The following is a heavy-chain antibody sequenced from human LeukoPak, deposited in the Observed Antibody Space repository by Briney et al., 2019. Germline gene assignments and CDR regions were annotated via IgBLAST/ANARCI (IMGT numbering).Heavy chain of an antibody. D-gene: IGHD6-13*01. Sequence: SETLSLTCTVSGGSISSSSYYWGWIRQPPGKGLEWIGSIYYSGSTYYNPSLKSRVTISVDTSKNQFSLQLNSVTPEDTAVYYCAREGRGSWYGVDYWGQGTLVTVSS. CDR2: IYYSGST. V-gene: IGHV4-39*02. CDR3: AREGRGSWYGVDY. CDR1: GGSISSSSYY. J-gene: IGHJ4*02.